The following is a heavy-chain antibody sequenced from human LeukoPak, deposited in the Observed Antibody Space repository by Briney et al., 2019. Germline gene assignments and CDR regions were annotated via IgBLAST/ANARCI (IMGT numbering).Heavy chain of an antibody. CDR2: ISAYNGNT. D-gene: IGHD3-22*01. CDR1: GYTFTSYG. CDR3: ARGSEYYYDSSGYYYDY. J-gene: IGHJ4*02. V-gene: IGHV1-18*01. Sequence: ASVKVSCKSSGYTFTSYGITWVRHAPGQGLEWMGWISAYNGNTNYAQKLQGRVTMTTDTTTSTAYMELRSLRSDDTAVYYCARGSEYYYDSSGYYYDYWGQGTLVTVSS.